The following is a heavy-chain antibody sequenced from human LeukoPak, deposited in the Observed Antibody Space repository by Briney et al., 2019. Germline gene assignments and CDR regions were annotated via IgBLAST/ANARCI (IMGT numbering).Heavy chain of an antibody. J-gene: IGHJ6*03. Sequence: ASVTLSFTSSAYTFTIFDFNWERHRPAQGQGWMWWLSLKSGDAAYAQKFLGRVSMTRDTSISTAYMELSSLTSEDTAVYYCATDGVGVSSSLYRQKFYMDDWGEGTTVTVSS. V-gene: IGHV1-8*02. CDR1: AYTFTIFD. CDR3: ATDGVGVSSSLYRQKFYMDD. D-gene: IGHD6-6*01. CDR2: LSLKSGDA.